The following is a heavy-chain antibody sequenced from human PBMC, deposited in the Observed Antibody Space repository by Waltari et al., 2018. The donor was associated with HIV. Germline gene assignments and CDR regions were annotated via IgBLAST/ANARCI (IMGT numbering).Heavy chain of an antibody. CDR3: VRGRSGVLPPLYAWFGMDV. CDR1: GFILDHYD. J-gene: IGHJ6*02. CDR2: ISPSGTT. Sequence: DVQILESVGGLVQPGGSLRLSCEASGFILDHYDMHWVRQRRVKGLGWVSAISPSGTTWLLGSVKGRFTVSRPNPKNASMFLQMTTRTVEDTARYYCVRGRSGVLPPLYAWFGMDVWGQGTTVTVSS. V-gene: IGHV3-13*01. D-gene: IGHD2-15*01.